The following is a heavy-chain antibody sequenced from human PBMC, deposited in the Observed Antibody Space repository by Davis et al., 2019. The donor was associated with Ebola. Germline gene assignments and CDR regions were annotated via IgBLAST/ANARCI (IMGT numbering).Heavy chain of an antibody. CDR2: YYYTGST. D-gene: IGHD3-22*01. V-gene: IGHV4-30-4*07. Sequence: SETLSLTCAVSGGFVSSGGYSWSWIRQPPGKGLEWIGYYYYTGSTYYNPSLKSRVTISVDTSKNQFSLKLTSVTAADTAVYYCARGDSYYDPSEYYAGPEAPDHWGQGTLVSVSS. J-gene: IGHJ4*02. CDR1: GGFVSSGGYS. CDR3: ARGDSYYDPSEYYAGPEAPDH.